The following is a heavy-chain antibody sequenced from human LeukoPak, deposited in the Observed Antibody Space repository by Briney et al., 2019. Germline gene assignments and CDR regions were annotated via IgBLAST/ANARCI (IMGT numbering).Heavy chain of an antibody. Sequence: ASVKVSCKASGYTFTSYGISWVRQAPGQGLEWMGRISAYNGNTNYAQKLQGRVTMTTDTSTSTAYMELRSLRSDDTAVYYCARVPPSMIVVVECDYWGQGTLVTVSS. CDR3: ARVPPSMIVVVECDY. CDR2: ISAYNGNT. D-gene: IGHD3-22*01. CDR1: GYTFTSYG. J-gene: IGHJ4*02. V-gene: IGHV1-18*01.